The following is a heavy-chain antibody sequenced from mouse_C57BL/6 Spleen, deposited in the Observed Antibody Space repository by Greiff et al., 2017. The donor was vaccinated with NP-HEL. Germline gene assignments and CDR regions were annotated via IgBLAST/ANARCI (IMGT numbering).Heavy chain of an antibody. CDR3: AQGDYYGSRPWFAY. CDR2: ISSGSSTI. D-gene: IGHD1-1*01. CDR1: GFTFSDYG. Sequence: EVKLVESGGGLVKPGGSLKLSCAASGFTFSDYGMHWVRQAPEKGLEWVAYISSGSSTIYYADTVKGRFTISRDNAKNTLFLQMTSLRSEDTAMYYCAQGDYYGSRPWFAYWGQGTLVTVSA. J-gene: IGHJ3*01. V-gene: IGHV5-17*01.